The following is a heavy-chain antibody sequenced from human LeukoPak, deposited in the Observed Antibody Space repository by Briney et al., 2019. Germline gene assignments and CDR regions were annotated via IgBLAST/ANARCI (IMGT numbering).Heavy chain of an antibody. V-gene: IGHV3-23*01. CDR1: GFTFSSYA. D-gene: IGHD2-15*01. J-gene: IGHJ4*02. CDR3: AGVVVAATRDSIFDY. CDR2: ISGSGGST. Sequence: GGSLRLSCAASGFTFSSYAMSWVRRAPGKGREWVSAISGSGGSTYYADSVKGRFTISRDNSKNTLYLQMNSLRAEDTAVYYCAGVVVAATRDSIFDYWGQGTLVTVSS.